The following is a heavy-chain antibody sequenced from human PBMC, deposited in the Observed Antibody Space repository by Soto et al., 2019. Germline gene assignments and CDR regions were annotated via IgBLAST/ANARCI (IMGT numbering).Heavy chain of an antibody. CDR1: GFTVSTNH. J-gene: IGHJ4*02. Sequence: GGSLGLSCAASGFTVSTNHMIWVRQAPGKGLEWVSILYSDGNTHYTDSAKGRFTISRDNSKNTLYLQMDSLRVEDTAVYYCARALGCNDGSCWGQGILVTAPQ. V-gene: IGHV3-66*01. D-gene: IGHD2-15*01. CDR2: LYSDGNT. CDR3: ARALGCNDGSC.